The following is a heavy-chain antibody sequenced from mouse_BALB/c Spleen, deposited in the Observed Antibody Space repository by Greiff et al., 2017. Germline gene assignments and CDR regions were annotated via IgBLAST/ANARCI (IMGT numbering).Heavy chain of an antibody. D-gene: IGHD2-3*01. V-gene: IGHV1S137*01. CDR1: GYTFTDYA. Sequence: VQLQQSGAELVRPGVSVKISCKGSGYTFTDYAMHWVKQSHAKSLEWIGVISTYYGDASYNQKFKGKATMTVDKSSSTAYMELARLTSEDSAIYYCARSGGYYNYFDYWGQGTTLTVSS. CDR2: ISTYYGDA. J-gene: IGHJ2*01. CDR3: ARSGGYYNYFDY.